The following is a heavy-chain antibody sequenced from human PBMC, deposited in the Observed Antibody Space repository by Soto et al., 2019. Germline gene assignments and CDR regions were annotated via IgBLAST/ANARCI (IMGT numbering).Heavy chain of an antibody. CDR1: GFSFSDNL. J-gene: IGHJ3*01. V-gene: IGHV1-3*01. Sequence: QVQLVQSGAEVRKPGASVNISCRASGFSFSDNLINWVRHAPGQSLEWMGWINPDNGNTRYLQTFQGRVTIARHSSASIAYVEVSDLTSGDTADYYCARDILSVGPRANDAFEVWGQGKMVTVSS. CDR2: INPDNGNT. D-gene: IGHD2-8*02. CDR3: ARDILSVGPRANDAFEV.